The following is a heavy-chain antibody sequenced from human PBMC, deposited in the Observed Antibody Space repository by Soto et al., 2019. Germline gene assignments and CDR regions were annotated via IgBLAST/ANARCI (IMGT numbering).Heavy chain of an antibody. V-gene: IGHV1-69*02. CDR1: GGTFNSYT. CDR3: AARYCTTTTCFRPGPY. D-gene: IGHD2-2*01. CDR2: IIPLLEVT. J-gene: IGHJ4*02. Sequence: QVQLVQSGAEVKKPGSSVTVSCKASGGTFNSYTITWVRQASGQGLEWVGRIIPLLEVTSSSRKFQGRVTITADKSTNTAYRELSGLTSEDTAVYYCAARYCTTTTCFRPGPYWGQGTLVAVSS.